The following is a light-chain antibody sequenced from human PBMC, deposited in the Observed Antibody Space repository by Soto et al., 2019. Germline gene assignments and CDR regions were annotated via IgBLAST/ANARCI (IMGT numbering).Light chain of an antibody. V-gene: IGKV3-20*01. CDR3: QQYGSSPLT. CDR1: QSVRSSS. Sequence: EIVLTQSPGTLSLSPGERATLSCRASQSVRSSSLAWYQQKPGQAPRLLIYGASSRATGIPDRFSGSGSGTDFTLTISTLEPEDFAVYYCQQYGSSPLTFGGGTKVEIK. CDR2: GAS. J-gene: IGKJ4*01.